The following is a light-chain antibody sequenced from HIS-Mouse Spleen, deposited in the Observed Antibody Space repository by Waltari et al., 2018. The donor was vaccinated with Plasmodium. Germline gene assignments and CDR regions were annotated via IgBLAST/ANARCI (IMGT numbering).Light chain of an antibody. V-gene: IGLV3-1*01. CDR2: QDS. J-gene: IGLJ2*01. Sequence: SYGLTPPPLGFVSPGPATRHPLPGGKMGGKIGCWYQQKPGQSPVLVIYQDSKRPSGIPERFSGSNSGNTATLTISGTQAMDEADYYCQAWDSSTVVFGGGTKLTVL. CDR1: KMGGKI. CDR3: QAWDSSTVV.